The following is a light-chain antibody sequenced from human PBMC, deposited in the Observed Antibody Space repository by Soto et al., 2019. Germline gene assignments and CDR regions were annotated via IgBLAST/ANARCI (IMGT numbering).Light chain of an antibody. V-gene: IGLV2-23*02. CDR2: EVN. CDR1: SSDVGKYNL. CDR3: CSYAGSSTWV. J-gene: IGLJ3*02. Sequence: QSALTQPASVSGSPGQSISISCSGTSSDVGKYNLVSWYQQHPGKAPKLIVYEVNKRPSGVSNHLSGSKSGNTASLTISGLQAEDEADYYCCSYAGSSTWVFGGGTKLTVL.